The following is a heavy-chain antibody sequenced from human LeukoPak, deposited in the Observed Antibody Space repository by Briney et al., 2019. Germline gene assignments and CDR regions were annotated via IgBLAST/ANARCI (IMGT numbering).Heavy chain of an antibody. Sequence: ASETLSLTCTVSGGSINSNNYYWGWIRQPPGKGLEWIGSIYFTGKIYYNASLKSRVTVSLDTSKNHFSLKLNSVTAADTAVYYCARGLEGIAAAIYYYYYMDVWGKGTTVTVSS. J-gene: IGHJ6*03. D-gene: IGHD6-13*01. CDR3: ARGLEGIAAAIYYYYYMDV. CDR1: GGSINSNNYY. V-gene: IGHV4-39*07. CDR2: IYFTGKI.